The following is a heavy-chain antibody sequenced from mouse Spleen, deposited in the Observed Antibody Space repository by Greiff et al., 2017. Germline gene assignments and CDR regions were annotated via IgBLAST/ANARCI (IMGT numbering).Heavy chain of an antibody. V-gene: IGHV5-9-3*01. D-gene: IGHD1-1*01. CDR1: GFTFSSYA. J-gene: IGHJ2*01. CDR3: ASSTVVAPYFDY. CDR2: ISSGGSYT. Sequence: EVQVVESGGGLVKPGGSLKLSCAASGFTFSSYAMSWVRQTPEKRLEWVATISSGGSYTYYPDSVKGRFTISRDNAKNTLYLQMSSLRSEDTAMYYCASSTVVAPYFDYWGQGTTLTVSS.